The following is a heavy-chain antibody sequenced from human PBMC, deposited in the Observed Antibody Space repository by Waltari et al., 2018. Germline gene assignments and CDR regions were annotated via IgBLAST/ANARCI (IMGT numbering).Heavy chain of an antibody. CDR1: GYSISSGYY. CDR2: INPNSGGT. Sequence: QVQLQESGPGLVKPSETLSLTCAVSGYSISSGYYWGWIRQPPGKGLEWMGRINPNSGGTNYAKKFKGRVTMTRDTSISTAYMELSRLRSDDTAVYYCARERGQTSSLYWYFDLWGRGTLVTVSS. J-gene: IGHJ2*01. CDR3: ARERGQTSSLYWYFDL. V-gene: IGHV1-2*06. D-gene: IGHD3-10*01.